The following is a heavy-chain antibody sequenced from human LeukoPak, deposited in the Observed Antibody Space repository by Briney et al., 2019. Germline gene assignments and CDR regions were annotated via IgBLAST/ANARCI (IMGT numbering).Heavy chain of an antibody. CDR3: ARGFDGYPFGWWFDP. D-gene: IGHD5-24*01. V-gene: IGHV3-74*01. CDR1: GFTFSTYW. Sequence: QSGGSLRLSCVVSGFTFSTYWMHWVRQAPGKGLVWVSRVSADGSTTIYADSVKGRFTISRDNGINTVYLQMNSLRAGDTAVYYCARGFDGYPFGWWFDPWGQGTLVTVSS. J-gene: IGHJ5*02. CDR2: VSADGSTT.